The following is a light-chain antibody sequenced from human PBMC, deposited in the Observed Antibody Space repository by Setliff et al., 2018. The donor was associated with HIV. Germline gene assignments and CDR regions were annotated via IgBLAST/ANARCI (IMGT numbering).Light chain of an antibody. CDR2: DVI. V-gene: IGLV2-11*01. CDR3: CSYAGSYTRV. CDR1: SSDVGGYNY. J-gene: IGLJ3*02. Sequence: QSVLTQPRSVSGSPGQSVTISCTGTSSDVGGYNYVSWYQQHPGKAPKLIIYDVIERPSGAPDRFSGSKSGNTASLTISGLQAEDEADYYCCSYAGSYTRVFGGGTKVTVL.